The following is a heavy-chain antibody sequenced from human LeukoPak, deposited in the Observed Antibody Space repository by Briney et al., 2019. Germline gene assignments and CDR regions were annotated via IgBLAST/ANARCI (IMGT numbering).Heavy chain of an antibody. D-gene: IGHD1-1*01. J-gene: IGHJ3*02. CDR3: AKALGERHLTYAFDI. CDR2: ISWNSGSI. CDR1: GFTFDDYA. V-gene: IGHV3-9*01. Sequence: GRSLRLSCAASGFTFDDYAMHWVRQAPGKGLEWVSGISWNSGSIGYADSVKGRFTISRDNAKNSLYLQMNSLRAEDTALYYCAKALGERHLTYAFDIWGQGTMVTVSS.